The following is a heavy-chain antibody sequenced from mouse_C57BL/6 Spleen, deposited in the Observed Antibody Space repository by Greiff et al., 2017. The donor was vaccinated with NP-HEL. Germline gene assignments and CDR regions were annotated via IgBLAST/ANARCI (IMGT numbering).Heavy chain of an antibody. D-gene: IGHD1-1*01. Sequence: QVQLQQPGAELVMPGASVKLSCKASGYTFTSYWMHWVKQRPGQGLEWIGEIDPSDSYTNYNQKFKGKSTLTVDKSSSTAYMQLSSLTSEDSAVYYCARKGDYYGSRAPFDYWGQGTTLTVSS. CDR2: IDPSDSYT. V-gene: IGHV1-69*01. J-gene: IGHJ2*01. CDR1: GYTFTSYW. CDR3: ARKGDYYGSRAPFDY.